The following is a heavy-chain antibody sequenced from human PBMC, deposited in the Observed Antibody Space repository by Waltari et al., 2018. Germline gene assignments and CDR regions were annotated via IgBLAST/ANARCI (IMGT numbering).Heavy chain of an antibody. CDR3: ARDRVAAAALDTFDI. CDR2: INAGNGNT. D-gene: IGHD6-13*01. Sequence: QVQLVQSGAEVKKPGASVKVSCKASGYTFTSYAMHWVRQAPGQRLEWMGWINAGNGNTKYSQKFQGSVTITRDTSASTAYMELSSLRSEDTAVYYCARDRVAAAALDTFDIWGQGTMVTVSS. V-gene: IGHV1-3*01. J-gene: IGHJ3*02. CDR1: GYTFTSYA.